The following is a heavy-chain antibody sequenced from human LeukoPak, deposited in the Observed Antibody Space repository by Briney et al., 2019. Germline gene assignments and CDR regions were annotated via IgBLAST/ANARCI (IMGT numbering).Heavy chain of an antibody. V-gene: IGHV3-53*01. D-gene: IGHD6-6*01. Sequence: GGSLRLSCAASGFTFSSYSMNWVRQAPGKGLEWVSVIYGGGDTYHADSVRGRFTISRDNFENTLFLQMDSLRAEDTAVYYCTRLLPSSHHFFDSWGQGALVTVSS. J-gene: IGHJ4*02. CDR2: IYGGGDT. CDR1: GFTFSSYS. CDR3: TRLLPSSHHFFDS.